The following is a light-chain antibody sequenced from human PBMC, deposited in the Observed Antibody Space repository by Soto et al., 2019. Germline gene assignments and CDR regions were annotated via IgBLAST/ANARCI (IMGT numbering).Light chain of an antibody. CDR3: QQSYSTPWT. Sequence: DIQMTQSPSSLSASVGDRVTITCRASQTISSYLNWYQQKPGKAPNLLIYAASSLQSGVPSRFSGSGSGTDFTLTISSLQPEDFATYYWQQSYSTPWTCGQGTKVEIK. J-gene: IGKJ1*01. CDR2: AAS. V-gene: IGKV1-39*01. CDR1: QTISSY.